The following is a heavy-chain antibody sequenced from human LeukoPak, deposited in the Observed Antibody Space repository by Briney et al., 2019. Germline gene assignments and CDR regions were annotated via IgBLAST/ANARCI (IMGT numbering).Heavy chain of an antibody. J-gene: IGHJ5*02. V-gene: IGHV4-38-2*02. CDR3: ARRYFHNWFDP. D-gene: IGHD2-21*01. CDR2: IYHSGST. CDR1: GYSISSGYY. Sequence: SETLSLTCTVSGYSISSGYYWGWIRQPPGKGLEWIGSIYHSGSTYYNPSLKSRVTISVDTSKNQFSLKLSSVTAADTAVYYCARRYFHNWFDPWGQGTLVTVSS.